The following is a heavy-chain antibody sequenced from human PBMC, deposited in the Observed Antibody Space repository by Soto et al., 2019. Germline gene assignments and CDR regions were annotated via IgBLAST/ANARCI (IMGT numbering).Heavy chain of an antibody. V-gene: IGHV3-23*01. Sequence: LRLSCAASGFTFSNYVMTWLRQAPGKGLEWVSCISDSGGQTYYADSVKGRFTISRDNSKNTLYLQMNSLRAEDTAVYYCAKERQTAYWGQGTLVTVSS. CDR1: GFTFSNYV. J-gene: IGHJ4*02. CDR3: AKERQTAY. CDR2: ISDSGGQT.